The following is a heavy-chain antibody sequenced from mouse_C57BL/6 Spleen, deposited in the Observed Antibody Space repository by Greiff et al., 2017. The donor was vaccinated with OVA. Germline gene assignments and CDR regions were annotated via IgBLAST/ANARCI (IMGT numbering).Heavy chain of an antibody. CDR2: IYPGDGDT. V-gene: IGHV1-80*01. CDR1: GYAFSSYW. D-gene: IGHD2-4*01. Sequence: VQVVESGAELVKPGASVKISCKASGYAFSSYWMNWVKQRPGKGLEWIGQIYPGDGDTNYNGKFKGKATLTADKSSSTAYMQLSSLTSEDSAVYFCARSGYYDYLAWFAYWGQGTLVTVSA. J-gene: IGHJ3*01. CDR3: ARSGYYDYLAWFAY.